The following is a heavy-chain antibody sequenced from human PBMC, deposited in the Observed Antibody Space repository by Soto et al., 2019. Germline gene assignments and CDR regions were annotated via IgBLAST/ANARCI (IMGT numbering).Heavy chain of an antibody. CDR3: AKVRAPIYGDYGPNDAFDI. CDR2: ISGSGGST. D-gene: IGHD4-17*01. CDR1: GFTFSSYA. J-gene: IGHJ3*02. V-gene: IGHV3-23*01. Sequence: EVQLLESGGGLVQPGGSLRLSCAASGFTFSSYAMSWVRQAPGKGLEWVSAISGSGGSTYYADSVKGRFTISRDNSKNTLYLQMNSLRAEDTAVYYCAKVRAPIYGDYGPNDAFDIWGQGTMVTVSS.